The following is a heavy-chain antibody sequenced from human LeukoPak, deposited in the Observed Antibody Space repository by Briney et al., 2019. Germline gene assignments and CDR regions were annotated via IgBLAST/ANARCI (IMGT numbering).Heavy chain of an antibody. Sequence: ASVKVPCKASGYTFTGYYMHSFRQSPGQGLEWMRWINPNSVGTNYAQKFQGRVTMTRDTAISTAYMELSRLRSDDTAVYYCAREAYSGSYPDYWGQGTMVTVSS. D-gene: IGHD1-26*01. CDR2: INPNSVGT. J-gene: IGHJ4*02. V-gene: IGHV1-2*02. CDR3: AREAYSGSYPDY. CDR1: GYTFTGYY.